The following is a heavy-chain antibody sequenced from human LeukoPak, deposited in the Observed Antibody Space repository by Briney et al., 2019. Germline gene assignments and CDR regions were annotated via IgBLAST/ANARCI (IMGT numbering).Heavy chain of an antibody. Sequence: GRSLRLSCAASGFTFSSYGMHWVRQAPGKGLEWVAVIWYDGSNKYYADSVKGRFTISRDNSKNTLYLQMNSLRAEGTAVYYCARGAYGVRYFDWLFDYWGQGTLVTVSS. J-gene: IGHJ4*02. V-gene: IGHV3-33*01. CDR1: GFTFSSYG. CDR3: ARGAYGVRYFDWLFDY. D-gene: IGHD3-9*01. CDR2: IWYDGSNK.